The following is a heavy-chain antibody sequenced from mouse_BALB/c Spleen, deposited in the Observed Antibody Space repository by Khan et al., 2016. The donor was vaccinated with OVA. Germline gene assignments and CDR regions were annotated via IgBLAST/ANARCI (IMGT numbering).Heavy chain of an antibody. V-gene: IGHV3-8*02. Sequence: EVKLESGPSLVKPSQTLSLTCSVTGDSITSGYWNWIRKFPGNKLEYMGYISYSGNTYYNPSLKSRISITRDTSKNQYYLQLNSVTTEDTATFYCACELRGFTYWGQGTLVTVSA. J-gene: IGHJ3*01. CDR2: ISYSGNT. CDR1: GDSITSGY. D-gene: IGHD1-1*01. CDR3: ACELRGFTY.